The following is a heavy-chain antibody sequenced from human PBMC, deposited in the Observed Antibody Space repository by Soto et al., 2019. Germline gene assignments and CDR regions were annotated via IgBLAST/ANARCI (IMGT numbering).Heavy chain of an antibody. CDR3: VASVFSFDY. Sequence: VPLVESGGGVVQPGRSLRLSCAASGFTFRPSAMHWVRQAPGTGLAWVAVISYDGTNVHYEDSVKGRFTVSRDNSRNTLSLQMNSLRPEDTAMYYCVASVFSFDYWGQGSLVTVSS. CDR1: GFTFRPSA. CDR2: ISYDGTNV. V-gene: IGHV3-30*01. D-gene: IGHD2-8*01. J-gene: IGHJ4*02.